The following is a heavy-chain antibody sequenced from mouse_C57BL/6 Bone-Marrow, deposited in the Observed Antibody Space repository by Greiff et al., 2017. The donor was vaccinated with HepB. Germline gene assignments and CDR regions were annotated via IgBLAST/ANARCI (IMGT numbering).Heavy chain of an antibody. D-gene: IGHD1-1*01. CDR3: ARDYYGSSY. V-gene: IGHV3-6*01. CDR2: ISYAGSN. J-gene: IGHJ2*01. CDR1: GYSITSGYY. Sequence: EVKVEESGPGLVKPSQSLSLTCSVTGYSITSGYYWNWIRQFPGNKLAWMGYISYAGSNNYNPSLKNRISITRNPSKNQFFLKLNSVTTEDTATYYCARDYYGSSYWGQGTTLTVSS.